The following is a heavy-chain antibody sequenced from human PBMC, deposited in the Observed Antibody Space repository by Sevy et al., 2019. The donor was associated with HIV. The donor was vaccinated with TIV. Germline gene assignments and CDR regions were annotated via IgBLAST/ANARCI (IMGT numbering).Heavy chain of an antibody. CDR1: GFSFSSYS. D-gene: IGHD6-13*01. Sequence: GGSLRLSCAASGFSFSSYSMNWVRQAPGKGLEWVSCISSSSTYIYYADSVKGRFTISRENAKNSLYLQMNSLRAEDTAVYYCARAPYSSSFFYFDYWGQGTLVTVSS. CDR3: ARAPYSSSFFYFDY. CDR2: ISSSSTYI. V-gene: IGHV3-21*01. J-gene: IGHJ4*02.